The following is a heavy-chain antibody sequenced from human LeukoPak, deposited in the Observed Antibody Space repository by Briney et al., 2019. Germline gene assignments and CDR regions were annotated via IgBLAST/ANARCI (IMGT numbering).Heavy chain of an antibody. D-gene: IGHD3-10*01. CDR1: GYSFTSYW. CDR3: ARGPSYYYGSGSYPLHY. CDR2: IYPVDSDT. V-gene: IGHV5-51*01. J-gene: IGHJ4*02. Sequence: GESLKISFKGSGYSFTSYWIGWARQMPGKGLEWMGIIYPVDSDTRYSPSFQGQVTISAAKSISTAYLKWSSLKASDTAMYYCARGPSYYYGSGSYPLHYWGQGTLVTVS.